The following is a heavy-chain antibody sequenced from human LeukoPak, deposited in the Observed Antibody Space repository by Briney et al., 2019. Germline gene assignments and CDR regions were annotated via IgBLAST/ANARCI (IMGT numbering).Heavy chain of an antibody. CDR2: ISYDGSNK. CDR1: GFTFSSYG. D-gene: IGHD3-3*01. J-gene: IGHJ3*02. V-gene: IGHV3-30*18. CDR3: ANSGDFWSGYFESGAFDI. Sequence: HPGGSLRHSCAASGFTFSSYGMHWVRQAPGKGLEWVAVISYDGSNKYYADSVKGRFTISRDNSKNTLYLQMNSLRAEDTAVYYCANSGDFWSGYFESGAFDIWGQGTMVTVSS.